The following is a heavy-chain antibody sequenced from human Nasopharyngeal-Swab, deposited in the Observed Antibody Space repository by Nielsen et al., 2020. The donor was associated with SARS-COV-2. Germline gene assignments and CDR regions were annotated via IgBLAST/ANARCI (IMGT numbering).Heavy chain of an antibody. J-gene: IGHJ4*02. D-gene: IGHD6-19*01. V-gene: IGHV3-30*03. Sequence: GGSLRLSCAASGFTFSSYGVHWVRQAPGKGLEWVAVISYDGSNKYYADSVKGRFTISRDNSKNTLYLQMNSLRAEDTAVYYCARGPWKQWLVLLVASPFDYWGQGTLVTVSS. CDR2: ISYDGSNK. CDR3: ARGPWKQWLVLLVASPFDY. CDR1: GFTFSSYG.